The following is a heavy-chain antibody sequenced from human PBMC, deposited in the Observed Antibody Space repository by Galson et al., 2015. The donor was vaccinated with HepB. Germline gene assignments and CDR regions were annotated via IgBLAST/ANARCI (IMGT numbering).Heavy chain of an antibody. V-gene: IGHV3-33*01. CDR2: IWYDGSNK. Sequence: SLRLSCAASGFTFSAFGMHWVRQAPGKGLEWVAVIWYDGSNKHYADSVKGRFTISRDNSDNTLYLQMNSLRAEDTAVYYCARDSWEGYCINPSCYSGYSDYWGQGTLVTVSS. CDR3: ARDSWEGYCINPSCYSGYSDY. CDR1: GFTFSAFG. D-gene: IGHD2-2*01. J-gene: IGHJ4*02.